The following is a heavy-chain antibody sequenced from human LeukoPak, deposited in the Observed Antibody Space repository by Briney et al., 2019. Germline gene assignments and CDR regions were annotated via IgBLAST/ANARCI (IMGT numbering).Heavy chain of an antibody. Sequence: GGSLRLSCAASGFTFSDYGMHWVRQAPGKGLEWVAVISYDGSNKYYADSVKGRFTISRDNSKNTLYLQMNSLRAEDTAVYYCANENYYGSGSYADHWGQGTLVTVSS. CDR3: ANENYYGSGSYADH. V-gene: IGHV3-30*18. CDR1: GFTFSDYG. CDR2: ISYDGSNK. J-gene: IGHJ4*02. D-gene: IGHD3-10*01.